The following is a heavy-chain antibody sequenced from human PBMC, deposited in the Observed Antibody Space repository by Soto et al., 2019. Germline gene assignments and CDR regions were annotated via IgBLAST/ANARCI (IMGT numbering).Heavy chain of an antibody. CDR2: ISRDGSSK. Sequence: GSLRLSCAASGFTFSRYAMHWVRQAPGEGLEWVAVISRDGSSKYYGDSVKGRFTVSRDNSNNTLYLSMTSLRPDDTAVFYCARSRNGAVPDPINFWGQGTLVTVSS. J-gene: IGHJ4*02. CDR3: ARSRNGAVPDPINF. CDR1: GFTFSRYA. V-gene: IGHV3-30-3*01. D-gene: IGHD2-8*01.